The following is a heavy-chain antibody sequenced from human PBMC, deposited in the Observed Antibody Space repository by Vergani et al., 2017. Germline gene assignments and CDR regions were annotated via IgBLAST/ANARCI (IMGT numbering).Heavy chain of an antibody. CDR1: GGSISSGDYY. Sequence: QVQLQESGPGLVKPSQTLSLTCTVSGGSISSGDYYWSWIRQPPGKGLEWIGRIYTSGSTNYNPSLKSRVTMSVDTSKNQFSLKLSSVTAADTAVYYCATGIAAAGYYYGMDVWGQGTTVTVSS. D-gene: IGHD6-13*01. CDR3: ATGIAAAGYYYGMDV. V-gene: IGHV4-61*02. J-gene: IGHJ6*02. CDR2: IYTSGST.